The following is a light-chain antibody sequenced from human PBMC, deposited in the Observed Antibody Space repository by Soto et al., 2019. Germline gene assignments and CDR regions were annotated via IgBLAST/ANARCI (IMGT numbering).Light chain of an antibody. J-gene: IGKJ1*01. CDR2: ATS. CDR3: QDSSTSPWP. Sequence: TQSPGTLSLSPGERATLSCGAVQSVTSTYMAWYQQKPGQAPRLLIYATSFRATGIPDRFRGSGSGTDFTLTISSLEPEDSAVYYCQDSSTSPWPFGQGTKVDIK. CDR1: QSVTSTY. V-gene: IGKV3-20*01.